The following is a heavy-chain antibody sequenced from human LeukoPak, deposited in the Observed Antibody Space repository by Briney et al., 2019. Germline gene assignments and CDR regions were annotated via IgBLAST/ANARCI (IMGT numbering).Heavy chain of an antibody. V-gene: IGHV3-53*01. J-gene: IGHJ4*02. D-gene: IGHD5-18*01. CDR3: ARERINSYGSPFGY. CDR2: IYSGGST. CDR1: GFTVSTNY. Sequence: GGPLRLSCAASGFTVSTNYMSWVRQAPGKGLEWVSVIYSGGSTYYADSVKGRFTISRDNSKNTLYLQMNSLRAEDTAVYYCARERINSYGSPFGYWGQGTLVTVSS.